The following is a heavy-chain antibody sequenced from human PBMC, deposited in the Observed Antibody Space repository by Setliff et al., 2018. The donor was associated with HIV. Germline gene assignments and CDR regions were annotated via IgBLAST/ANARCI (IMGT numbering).Heavy chain of an antibody. CDR3: SKSLGSYFDSAGYLRYFDY. CDR1: GFTFGDYA. CDR2: IRSKVYGGTT. D-gene: IGHD3-10*01. J-gene: IGHJ4*02. V-gene: IGHV3-49*03. Sequence: GGSLRLSCLTSGFTFGDYALSWFRQAPGKGLEWVAFIRSKVYGGTTEYAASVKGRFAILRDDSTSIAYLQMNSLKTEDTGVYYCSKSLGSYFDSAGYLRYFDYWGQGTQVTVSS.